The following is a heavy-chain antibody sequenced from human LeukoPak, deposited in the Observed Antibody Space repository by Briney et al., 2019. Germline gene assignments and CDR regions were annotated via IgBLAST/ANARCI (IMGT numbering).Heavy chain of an antibody. CDR1: GCSFTSYW. J-gene: IGHJ6*02. CDR3: ARLEVVVVPAAMEGYYYYYGKDV. Sequence: GESLKISCKGSGCSFTSYWISWVRQMPGKGLEWMGRIDPSDSYTNYSPSFQGHVTISADKSISTAYLQWSSLKASDTAMYYCARLEVVVVPAAMEGYYYYYGKDVWGQGTTVTVSS. D-gene: IGHD2-2*01. CDR2: IDPSDSYT. V-gene: IGHV5-10-1*01.